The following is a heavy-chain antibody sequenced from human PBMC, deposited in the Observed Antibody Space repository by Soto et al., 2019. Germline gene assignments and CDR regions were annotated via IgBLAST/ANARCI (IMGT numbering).Heavy chain of an antibody. CDR2: ISKDSGRAT. CDR3: ARDQLYYYDISGRPLNAFDV. D-gene: IGHD3-22*01. CDR1: GFIFRDWF. J-gene: IGHJ3*01. V-gene: IGHV3-11*04. Sequence: PGGSLRLSCAASGFIFRDWFMSWIRQAPGKGLEWISYISKDSGRATRYADSVKGRFTISRDNAKNSLFLQMNSLRAEDTAVYYCARDQLYYYDISGRPLNAFDVWGQGTMVTVSS.